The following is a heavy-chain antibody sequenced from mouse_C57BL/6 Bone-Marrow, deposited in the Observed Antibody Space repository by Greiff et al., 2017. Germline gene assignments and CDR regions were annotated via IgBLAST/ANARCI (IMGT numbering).Heavy chain of an antibody. CDR1: GYTFTSYW. D-gene: IGHD2-14*01. CDR2: IDPSDSET. Sequence: QVQLKQPGAELVRPGSSVKLSCKASGYTFTSYWMHWVKQRPIQGLEWIGNIDPSDSETHYNQKFKDKATLTVDKSSSTAYMQLSSLTSEDSAVYYCALGVHWYFDVGGTGTTVTVSS. V-gene: IGHV1-52*01. CDR3: ALGVHWYFDV. J-gene: IGHJ1*03.